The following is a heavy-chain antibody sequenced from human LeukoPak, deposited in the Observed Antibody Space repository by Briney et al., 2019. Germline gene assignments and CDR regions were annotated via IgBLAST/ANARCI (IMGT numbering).Heavy chain of an antibody. V-gene: IGHV4-4*07. J-gene: IGHJ5*02. CDR1: GGSISSYY. CDR3: ARPDSSSWYGWFDP. Sequence: SETLSLTCTVSGGSISSYYWSWIRQPAGKGLEWIGRIYTSGSTNYNPSLKSRVTMSVDTSKNQFSLHLTSVTAADTAVYYCARPDSSSWYGWFDPWGQGTLVTVSS. D-gene: IGHD6-13*01. CDR2: IYTSGST.